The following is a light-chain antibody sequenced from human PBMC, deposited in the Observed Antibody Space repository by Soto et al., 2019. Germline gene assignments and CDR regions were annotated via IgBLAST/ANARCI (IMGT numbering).Light chain of an antibody. CDR1: QSVSSY. Sequence: EIVLTQSPGTLSLSPGERATLSCRASQSVSSYYLAWYQQKPGQAPRLLIYAASSRATGIPARFSGRGSGTEFTLTISGLQSEDFAVYYCQQFHHSPWTFGQGTKVEIK. J-gene: IGKJ1*01. V-gene: IGKV3-15*01. CDR2: AAS. CDR3: QQFHHSPWT.